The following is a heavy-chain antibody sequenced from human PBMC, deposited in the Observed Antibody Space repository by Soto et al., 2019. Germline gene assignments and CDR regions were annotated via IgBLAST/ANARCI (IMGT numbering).Heavy chain of an antibody. CDR2: ISSSSSYI. D-gene: IGHD4-17*01. V-gene: IGHV3-21*01. CDR3: ARDTPVDYAEHYYYYYYMDV. CDR1: GFTFSSYS. Sequence: GGSLRLSCAASGFTFSSYSMNWVRQAPGKGLEWVSSISSSSSYIYYADSVKGRFTISRDNAKNSLYLQMNSLRDEDTAVDYCARDTPVDYAEHYYYYYYMDVWGKGTTVTVSS. J-gene: IGHJ6*03.